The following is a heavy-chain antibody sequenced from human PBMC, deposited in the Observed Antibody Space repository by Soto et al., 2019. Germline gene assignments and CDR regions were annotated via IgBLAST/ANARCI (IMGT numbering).Heavy chain of an antibody. Sequence: GGSLRLSCAASGFTFSSYAMSWVRQAPGKGLEWVSVISGSDDSTYYADSVKGRFTISRDNSKNTLYLQMNSLRAEDTAVYYCARHGGGGTFDYWGQGTLVTVSS. CDR3: ARHGGGGTFDY. CDR2: ISGSDDST. J-gene: IGHJ4*02. V-gene: IGHV3-23*01. D-gene: IGHD2-21*01. CDR1: GFTFSSYA.